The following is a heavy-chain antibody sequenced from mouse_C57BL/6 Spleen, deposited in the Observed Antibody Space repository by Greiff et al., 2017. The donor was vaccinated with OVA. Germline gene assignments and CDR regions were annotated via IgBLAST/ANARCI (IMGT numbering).Heavy chain of an antibody. J-gene: IGHJ3*01. CDR2: IHPNSGST. Sequence: VQLQQPGAELVKPGASVKLSCKASGYTFTSYWMHWVKQRPGQGLEWIGMIHPNSGSTNYNEKFKSKATLTVDKSSSTAYMQLSSLTSEDSAVYYCARQDYDHEGVWFAYWGQGTLVTVSA. D-gene: IGHD2-4*01. CDR3: ARQDYDHEGVWFAY. CDR1: GYTFTSYW. V-gene: IGHV1-64*01.